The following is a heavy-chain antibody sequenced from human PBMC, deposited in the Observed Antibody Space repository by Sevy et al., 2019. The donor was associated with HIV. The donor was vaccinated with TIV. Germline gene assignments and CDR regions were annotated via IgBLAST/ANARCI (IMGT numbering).Heavy chain of an antibody. J-gene: IGHJ4*02. CDR3: AGVRLLRFLEWPRGYFDY. D-gene: IGHD3-3*01. CDR1: GFTFSSYA. Sequence: GGSLRLSCAASGFTFSSYAMSWVRHAPGKGLEWVSPISGSGDSTYYADSVKGRFTISRDNSKNTLYLQMSSLGAEDTAVYYCAGVRLLRFLEWPRGYFDYWGQGTLVTVSS. V-gene: IGHV3-23*01. CDR2: ISGSGDST.